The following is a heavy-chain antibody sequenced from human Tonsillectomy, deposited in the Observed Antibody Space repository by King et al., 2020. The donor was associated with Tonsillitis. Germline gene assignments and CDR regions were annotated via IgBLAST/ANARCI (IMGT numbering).Heavy chain of an antibody. D-gene: IGHD3-10*01. CDR2: ISGSGSTI. CDR1: GFTFSDYY. CDR3: ARVFYWFGGPFDY. Sequence: GQLVQSGGGLVKPGGSLRLSCAASGFTFSDYYMSWIRQAPGKGLEWVSYISGSGSTIYYADSVKGRFTISRDNAKNSLNLQMNSLRAEDTAVYYCARVFYWFGGPFDYWGQGTLVTVSS. V-gene: IGHV3-11*01. J-gene: IGHJ4*02.